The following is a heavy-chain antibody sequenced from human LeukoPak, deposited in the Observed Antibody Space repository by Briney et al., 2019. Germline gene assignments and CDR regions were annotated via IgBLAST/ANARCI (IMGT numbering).Heavy chain of an antibody. CDR2: INAHNGNT. CDR3: ARDRHIAAAVYYYYMDI. Sequence: VASVKVSCKASGYTFTNYIISWVRQAPGQGLEWMGWINAHNGNTDYAQRVQGRVTMTTDTSTGTAYMEVRSLRSDDTAVYYCARDRHIAAAVYYYYMDIWGKGTPVTVSS. D-gene: IGHD6-13*01. V-gene: IGHV1-18*01. CDR1: GYTFTNYI. J-gene: IGHJ6*03.